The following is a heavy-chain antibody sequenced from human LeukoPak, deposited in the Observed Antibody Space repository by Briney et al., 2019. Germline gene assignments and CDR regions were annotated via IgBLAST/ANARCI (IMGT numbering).Heavy chain of an antibody. CDR1: GGSISRYY. J-gene: IGHJ6*02. D-gene: IGHD1-7*01. Sequence: PSETLSLTCTVSGGSISRYYWSWIRQPPGKGLEWIGYIYYSGSTNYNPSLKSRVTISVDTSKNQFSLKLSSVTAADTAVYYCARGTTWSYYGMDVWGQGTTVTVSS. V-gene: IGHV4-59*01. CDR2: IYYSGST. CDR3: ARGTTWSYYGMDV.